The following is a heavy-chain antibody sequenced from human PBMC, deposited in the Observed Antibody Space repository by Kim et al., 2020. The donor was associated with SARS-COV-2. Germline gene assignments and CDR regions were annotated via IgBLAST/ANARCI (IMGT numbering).Heavy chain of an antibody. D-gene: IGHD1-26*01. J-gene: IGHJ4*02. V-gene: IGHV4-39*01. CDR2: ST. CDR3: ARLQVGAGRD. Sequence: STYYNPSLKSRVTISVDTSKNQFSLKLSSVTAADTAVYYCARLQVGAGRDWGQGTLVTVSS.